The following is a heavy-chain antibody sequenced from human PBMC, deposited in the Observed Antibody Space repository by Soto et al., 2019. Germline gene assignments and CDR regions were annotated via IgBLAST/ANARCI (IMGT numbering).Heavy chain of an antibody. V-gene: IGHV1-24*01. CDR2: FDPEDGET. J-gene: IGHJ3*01. CDR1: GYTLTELS. D-gene: IGHD3-22*01. CDR3: ATLFSPSDYYDSSGL. Sequence: ASVKVSCMVSGYTLTELSMHWVRQAPGKGLEWMGGFDPEDGETIYAQKFQGRVTMTEDTSTDTAYMELSSLRSEDTAVYYCATLFSPSDYYDSSGLWGQGTMVTVSS.